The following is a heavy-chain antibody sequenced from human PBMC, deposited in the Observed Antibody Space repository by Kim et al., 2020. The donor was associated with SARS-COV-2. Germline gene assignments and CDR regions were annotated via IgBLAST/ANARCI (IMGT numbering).Heavy chain of an antibody. CDR2: ISYDGSNK. CDR1: GFTFSSYA. J-gene: IGHJ6*02. V-gene: IGHV3-30*04. Sequence: GGSLRLSCAASGFTFSSYAMHWVRQAPGKGLEWVAVISYDGSNKYYADSVKGRFTISRDNSKNTLYLQMSSLRAEDTAVYYCASLPAVNPRTYYYYGMDVWGQGTTVTVSS. CDR3: ASLPAVNPRTYYYYGMDV. D-gene: IGHD2-2*01.